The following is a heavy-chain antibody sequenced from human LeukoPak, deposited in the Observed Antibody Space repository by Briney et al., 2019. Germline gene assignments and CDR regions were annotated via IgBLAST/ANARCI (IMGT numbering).Heavy chain of an antibody. CDR1: GYTFTSYG. CDR3: ARVNSEIVVVPAAISDYFDY. Sequence: ASGKVSCKASGYTFTSYGIIWVRQAPGQGLGWMGWINAYNGNTNYAQKLQGRVTMTTDTSTSTAYMELRSLRSDDTAVYYCARVNSEIVVVPAAISDYFDYWGQGTLVTVAS. D-gene: IGHD2-2*02. J-gene: IGHJ4*02. V-gene: IGHV1-18*01. CDR2: INAYNGNT.